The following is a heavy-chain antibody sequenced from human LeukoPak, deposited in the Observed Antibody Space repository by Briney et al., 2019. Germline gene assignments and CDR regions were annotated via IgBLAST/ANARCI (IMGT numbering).Heavy chain of an antibody. Sequence: GASVKVSCKASGYTFTGYYMHWVRQAPGQGLEWMGWINPNSGGTNYAQKFQGRVTMTRDTSTSTVYMELSSLRSEDTAVYYCAREIAIGFDYWGQGTLVTVSS. CDR3: AREIAIGFDY. V-gene: IGHV1-2*02. CDR2: INPNSGGT. D-gene: IGHD6-13*01. CDR1: GYTFTGYY. J-gene: IGHJ4*02.